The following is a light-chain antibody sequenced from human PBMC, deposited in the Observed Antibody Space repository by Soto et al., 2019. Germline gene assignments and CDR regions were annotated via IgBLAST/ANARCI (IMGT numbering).Light chain of an antibody. Sequence: EIVVTQSPVPLSVSPGERATLLCRASQSVSSNLAWYQQKPGQAPSLLIYGAFTRATGVPARFSGSGSGTEFTLTISSLQPDDFATYYCQQYNSYSCTFGQGTKVDIK. CDR2: GAF. V-gene: IGKV3-15*01. CDR1: QSVSSN. CDR3: QQYNSYSCT. J-gene: IGKJ1*01.